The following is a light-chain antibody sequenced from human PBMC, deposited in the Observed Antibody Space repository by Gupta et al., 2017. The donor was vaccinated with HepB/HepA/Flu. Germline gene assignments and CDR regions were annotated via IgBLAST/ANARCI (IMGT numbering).Light chain of an antibody. Sequence: QSALTQPRSVSGSPGQSVTISCTGTRSDVGGYNSVSWYQQHPGKVPKLIIYNVRERPSGVPDRFSASKSDNTASLTISGLQAEDEADYHCCSYSGTYHVVFGGGITLTVL. CDR1: RSDVGGYNS. CDR3: CSYSGTYHVV. J-gene: IGLJ2*01. V-gene: IGLV2-11*01. CDR2: NVR.